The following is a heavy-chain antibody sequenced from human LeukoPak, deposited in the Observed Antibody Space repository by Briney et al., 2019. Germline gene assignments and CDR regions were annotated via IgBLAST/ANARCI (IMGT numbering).Heavy chain of an antibody. V-gene: IGHV3-48*02. CDR3: ARDLDWAFDY. CDR2: IAGSGNRI. Sequence: GGSLRLSCAASGFTFRTYTMNWVRQAPGKGLEWVSSIAGSGNRIYYADSVKGRFTISRDNAKNSLYLQMNSLRDEDTAVYYCARDLDWAFDYWGQGSLVTVSS. J-gene: IGHJ4*02. D-gene: IGHD3/OR15-3a*01. CDR1: GFTFRTYT.